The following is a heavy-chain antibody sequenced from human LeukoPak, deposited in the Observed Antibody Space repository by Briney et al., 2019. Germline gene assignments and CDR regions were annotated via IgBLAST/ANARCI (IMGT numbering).Heavy chain of an antibody. D-gene: IGHD6-19*01. CDR3: ARERKQWLVPIDY. Sequence: GGSLRLSCTASGFIFSDSYMSWIRQAPGKGLEWVSYISSSGNTIYYAYSVKGRFTISRDNAKNSLYLQMNSLRVEDTAVYYCARERKQWLVPIDYWGQGTLVTVSS. J-gene: IGHJ4*02. CDR1: GFIFSDSY. CDR2: ISSSGNTI. V-gene: IGHV3-11*04.